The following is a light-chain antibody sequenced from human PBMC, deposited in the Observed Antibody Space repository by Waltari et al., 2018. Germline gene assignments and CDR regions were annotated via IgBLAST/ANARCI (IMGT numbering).Light chain of an antibody. CDR2: GNS. CDR1: SPNIGAGYD. J-gene: IGLJ2*01. V-gene: IGLV1-40*01. CDR3: QSYDSSLSVV. Sequence: QSVLTQPPSVSGAPGQRVTISCTGSSPNIGAGYDVHWYQQLPGTAPKLLIHGNSNRPSGVPDRFSGSKSGTSASLAITGLQAEDEADYYCQSYDSSLSVVFGGGTKLTVL.